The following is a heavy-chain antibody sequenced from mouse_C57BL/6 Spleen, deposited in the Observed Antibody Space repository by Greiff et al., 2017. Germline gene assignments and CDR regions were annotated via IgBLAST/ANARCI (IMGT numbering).Heavy chain of an antibody. CDR1: GYTFTSYW. CDR2: IDPSDSYT. D-gene: IGHD1-1*01. V-gene: IGHV1-50*01. Sequence: QVQLQQSGAELVKPGASVKLSCKASGYTFTSYWMQWVKQRPGQGLEWMGEIDPSDSYTNYNQKFKGKATLTVDTSSSTAYMQLRSLTSEDSAVYYCAREENYVGSSSAYWGQGTLVTVSA. J-gene: IGHJ3*01. CDR3: AREENYVGSSSAY.